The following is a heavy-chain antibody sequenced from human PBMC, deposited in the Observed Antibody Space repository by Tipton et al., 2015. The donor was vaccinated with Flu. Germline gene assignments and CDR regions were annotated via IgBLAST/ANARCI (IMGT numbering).Heavy chain of an antibody. J-gene: IGHJ3*02. CDR3: ARVGLGRQQRPPWGNAFDI. V-gene: IGHV1-18*04. CDR2: ISAYNGNT. CDR1: GYTFTSYG. D-gene: IGHD6-25*01. Sequence: QSGPEVKKPGASVKVSCKASGYTFTSYGISWVRQAPGQGLEWMGWISAYNGNTNYAQKLQGRVTMTTDTSTSTAYMELRSLRSEDRAVYYWARVGLGRQQRPPWGNAFDIWAQGTMVTVSS.